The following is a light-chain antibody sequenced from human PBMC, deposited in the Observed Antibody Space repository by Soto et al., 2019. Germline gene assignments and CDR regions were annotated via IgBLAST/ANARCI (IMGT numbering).Light chain of an antibody. J-gene: IGKJ4*01. V-gene: IGKV3-11*01. CDR3: LQDYNYPFT. CDR1: QSVSSY. Sequence: EIVLTQSQATLSLSPVERATLSGMASQSVSSYLAWYQQKPGQAPRLLIYDASNRATGIPARFSGSGSGTDFTLTISSLQPEDFATYYCLQDYNYPFTFGGGTKLDIK. CDR2: DAS.